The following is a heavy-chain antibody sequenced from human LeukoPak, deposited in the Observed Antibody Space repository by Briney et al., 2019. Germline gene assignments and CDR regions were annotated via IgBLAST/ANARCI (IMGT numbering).Heavy chain of an antibody. CDR3: ARYCSSASCPPDAFDI. Sequence: GASVKVSCKASGYTFTGYYMHWVRQAPGQGLEWMGWINPDSGGTNYAQKFQGRVTMTRDTSISTAYMELSRLRSDDTAVYYCARYCSSASCPPDAFDIWGQGTMATVSS. CDR1: GYTFTGYY. J-gene: IGHJ3*02. CDR2: INPDSGGT. D-gene: IGHD2-2*01. V-gene: IGHV1-2*02.